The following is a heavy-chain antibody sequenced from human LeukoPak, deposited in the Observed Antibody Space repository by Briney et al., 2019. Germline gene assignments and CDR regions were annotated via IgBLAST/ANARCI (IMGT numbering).Heavy chain of an antibody. V-gene: IGHV3-23*01. Sequence: GGSLRLSCAASGFTFSSYAMSWVRQAPGKGLEWVSAISGSGGSTYYADSVEGRFTISRDNSKNTLYLQMNSLRAEDTAVYYCANVHYDSSGYYRWGQGTLVTVSS. J-gene: IGHJ4*02. CDR1: GFTFSSYA. CDR3: ANVHYDSSGYYR. D-gene: IGHD3-22*01. CDR2: ISGSGGST.